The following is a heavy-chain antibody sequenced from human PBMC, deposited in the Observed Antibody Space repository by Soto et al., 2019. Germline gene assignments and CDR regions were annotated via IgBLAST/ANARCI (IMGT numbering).Heavy chain of an antibody. D-gene: IGHD6-19*01. CDR2: ISSSSSTI. V-gene: IGHV3-48*01. Sequence: PGGSLRLSCAASGFTFSSYSMNWVRQAPGKGLEWVSYISSSSSTIYYADSVKGRFTISRDNAKNSLYLQMNSLRAEDTAVYYCARDPSVVAGIPSPWGQGTLVTVSS. CDR1: GFTFSSYS. CDR3: ARDPSVVAGIPSP. J-gene: IGHJ5*02.